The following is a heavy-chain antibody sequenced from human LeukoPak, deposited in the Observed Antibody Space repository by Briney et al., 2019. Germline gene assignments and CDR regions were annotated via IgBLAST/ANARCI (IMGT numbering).Heavy chain of an antibody. CDR3: ARTSSSSWSYGLDV. CDR1: DGSISRYH. J-gene: IGHJ6*02. Sequence: PSETLSLTCIVSDGSISRYHWSWIRQPAGKGLEWIRRIFPSGSTNYNPSLKSRVTMSVDTSKNQFSLKLSSVTAADTAVYYCARTSSSSWSYGLDVWGQGTTVTVSS. D-gene: IGHD6-13*01. CDR2: IFPSGST. V-gene: IGHV4-4*07.